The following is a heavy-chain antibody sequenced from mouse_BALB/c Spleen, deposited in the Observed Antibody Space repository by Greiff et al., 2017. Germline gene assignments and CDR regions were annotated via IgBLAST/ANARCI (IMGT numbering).Heavy chain of an antibody. CDR3: ARGGAYYDYDTWFAY. D-gene: IGHD2-4*01. CDR2: INPYNDGT. Sequence: LVESGPELVKPGASVKMSCKASGYTFTSYVMHWVKQKPGQGLEWIGYINPYNDGTKYNEKFKGKATLTSDKSSSTAYMELSSLTSEDSAVYYCARGGAYYDYDTWFAYWGQGTLVTVSA. J-gene: IGHJ3*01. V-gene: IGHV1-14*01. CDR1: GYTFTSYV.